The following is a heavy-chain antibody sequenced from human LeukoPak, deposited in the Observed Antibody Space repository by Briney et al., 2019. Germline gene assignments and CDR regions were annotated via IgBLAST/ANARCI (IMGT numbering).Heavy chain of an antibody. J-gene: IGHJ4*02. Sequence: PGGSLRLSCAASGFTFSSYEMNWVRQVPGEGLEWVSYISGSGSTIYYADSVKGRFTISRDNAKNSLYLQMNSLRAEDTAVYYCANTGNSRCAYWGQGTLFTVSS. V-gene: IGHV3-48*03. CDR1: GFTFSSYE. D-gene: IGHD2/OR15-2a*01. CDR2: ISGSGSTI. CDR3: ANTGNSRCAY.